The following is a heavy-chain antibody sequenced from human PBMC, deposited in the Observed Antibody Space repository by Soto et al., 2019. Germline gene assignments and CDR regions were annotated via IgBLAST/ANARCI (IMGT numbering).Heavy chain of an antibody. CDR3: AKTPSESNGVGEY. D-gene: IGHD3-10*01. J-gene: IGHJ4*02. CDR2: ISASGGST. V-gene: IGHV3-23*01. CDR1: GFTFSSYA. Sequence: EVQLLESGGDLVQPGGSLRLSCAASGFTFSSYAMTWVRQAPGKGLEWVSSISASGGSTYFADSVKGRFTISRDSSKNMVSLQMSSLTAEDTAVYYCAKTPSESNGVGEYWGQGTLVTVSS.